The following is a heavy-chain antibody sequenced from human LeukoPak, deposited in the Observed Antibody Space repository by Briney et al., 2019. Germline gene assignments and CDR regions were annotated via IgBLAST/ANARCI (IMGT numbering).Heavy chain of an antibody. CDR2: IYYRGST. V-gene: IGHV4-59*01. Sequence: PSETLSLTCTVSGGSISRYYWSWIRQPPGKGLEWIGYIYYRGSTNYNPSLKSRVTISVDTSKNQFSLKLSSVTAADTAVYYCAREAYYYDSSGPNWSDAFDIWGQGTMVTVSS. D-gene: IGHD3-22*01. J-gene: IGHJ3*02. CDR1: GGSISRYY. CDR3: AREAYYYDSSGPNWSDAFDI.